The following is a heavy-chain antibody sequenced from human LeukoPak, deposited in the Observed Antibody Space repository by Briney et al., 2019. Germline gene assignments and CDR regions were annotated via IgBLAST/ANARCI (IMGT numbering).Heavy chain of an antibody. CDR2: IIPILGIA. CDR1: GGTFSTYA. Sequence: ASLKVPCKASGGTFSTYAINWVRQAPGQGLEWMGRIIPILGIANYAQKFQGRVTITADKSTTTAYMELSSLRSEDTAVYYCARDYGETTAFDIWGQGTMVTVSS. CDR3: ARDYGETTAFDI. J-gene: IGHJ3*02. D-gene: IGHD1-1*01. V-gene: IGHV1-69*04.